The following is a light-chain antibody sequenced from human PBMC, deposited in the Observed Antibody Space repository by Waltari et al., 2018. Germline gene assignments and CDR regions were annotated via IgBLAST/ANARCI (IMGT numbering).Light chain of an antibody. V-gene: IGLV2-23*02. Sequence: QSALTQPAAVSGSPGQSVTISCTGASSAIGRYAIVPWYQQHPGNSPNLLISDVSKRPSGVSDRFSGSKSGDTASLTISGLQFEDEADYYCCSYAGNYVWVFGGGTRLTVL. J-gene: IGLJ3*02. CDR1: SSAIGRYAI. CDR3: CSYAGNYVWV. CDR2: DVS.